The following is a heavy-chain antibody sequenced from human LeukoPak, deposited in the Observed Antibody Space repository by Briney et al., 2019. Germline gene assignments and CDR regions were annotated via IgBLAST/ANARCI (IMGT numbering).Heavy chain of an antibody. CDR1: TFTFSDDY. CDR2: ISPGSSYK. J-gene: IGHJ5*02. Sequence: PGGSLRLSCTASTFTFSDDYMGWIRQAPGKGPEWVSSISPGSSYKFCADSVKGRFTISRDNAKNSLYLQMNSLRAEDTALYYCARTTVTTFGASDHWGQGTLVTVSS. V-gene: IGHV3-11*03. D-gene: IGHD4-17*01. CDR3: ARTTVTTFGASDH.